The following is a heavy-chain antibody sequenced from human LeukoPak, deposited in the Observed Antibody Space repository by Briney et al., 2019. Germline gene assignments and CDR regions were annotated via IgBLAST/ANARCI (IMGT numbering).Heavy chain of an antibody. Sequence: GGSLRLSSAASGFTFSSSSMNWVRQAPGKGLEWVSYISSSSSTIKYADSVKGRVTLSRDNSKNTLYLQMNSLRAEDTAVYYCASSLGYCSGGSCAKTKYFDYWGQGTLVTVSS. V-gene: IGHV3-48*01. CDR3: ASSLGYCSGGSCAKTKYFDY. J-gene: IGHJ4*02. CDR1: GFTFSSSS. D-gene: IGHD2-15*01. CDR2: ISSSSSTI.